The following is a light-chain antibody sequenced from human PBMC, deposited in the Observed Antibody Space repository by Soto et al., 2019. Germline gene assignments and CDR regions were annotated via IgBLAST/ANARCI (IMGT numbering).Light chain of an antibody. CDR2: DAS. CDR1: QTISSW. CDR3: QQHDSYPPT. V-gene: IGKV1-5*01. Sequence: DIQMTQSPSTLSASVGDRVTVTCRASQTISSWLAWYQQKPGKAPKLLIYDASTLETGVPSRFSGSRSGTEFTLTISGLQPDDFASYYCQQHDSYPPTCGGGTKVDIK. J-gene: IGKJ4*01.